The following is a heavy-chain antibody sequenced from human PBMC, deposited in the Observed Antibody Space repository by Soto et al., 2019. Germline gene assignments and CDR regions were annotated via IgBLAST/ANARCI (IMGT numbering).Heavy chain of an antibody. D-gene: IGHD2-2*01. CDR1: GFPCSSYS. V-gene: IGHV3-21*01. Sequence: GGSLILSCAASGFPCSSYSMNWVRPAPGKGLEWVSSISSSSSYIYYADSVKGRFTISRDNAKNSLYLQMNSLRAEDTAVYYYARDIGYCSSTSCYGDYYGMDVWGQGTTVTVSS. J-gene: IGHJ6*02. CDR3: ARDIGYCSSTSCYGDYYGMDV. CDR2: ISSSSSYI.